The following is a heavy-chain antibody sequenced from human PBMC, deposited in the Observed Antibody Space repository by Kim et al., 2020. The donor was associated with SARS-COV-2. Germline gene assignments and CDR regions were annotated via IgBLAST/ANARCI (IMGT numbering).Heavy chain of an antibody. CDR1: GYTFTSYD. CDR2: MNPNSGNT. CDR3: ARARHDSPGLHYYYYYGMDV. D-gene: IGHD5-12*01. J-gene: IGHJ6*02. V-gene: IGHV1-8*01. Sequence: ASVKVSCKASGYTFTSYDINWVRQATGQGLEWMGWMNPNSGNTGYAQKFQGRVTMTRNTSISTAYMELSSLRSEDTAVYYCARARHDSPGLHYYYYYGMDVWGQGTTVTVSS.